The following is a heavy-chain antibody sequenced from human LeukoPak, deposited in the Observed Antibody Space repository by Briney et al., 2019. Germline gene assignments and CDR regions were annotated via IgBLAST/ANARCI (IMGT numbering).Heavy chain of an antibody. CDR2: MNPNSGNT. CDR1: GYTFTSYD. CDR3: ARGWYKVRGVPGDY. Sequence: ASVKVSCKASGYTFTSYDINWVRQATGQGLEWMGWMNPNSGNTGYAQKFQGRVTMTRNTSISTAYMELSSLRSEDTAVYYCARGWYKVRGVPGDYWGQGTLVTVSS. D-gene: IGHD3-10*01. V-gene: IGHV1-8*01. J-gene: IGHJ4*02.